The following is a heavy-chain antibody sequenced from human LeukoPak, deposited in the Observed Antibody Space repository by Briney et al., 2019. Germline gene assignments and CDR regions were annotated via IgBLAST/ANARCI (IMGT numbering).Heavy chain of an antibody. D-gene: IGHD1-1*01. V-gene: IGHV3-23*01. CDR1: EFTFGTYA. CDR3: AKATTRGGTSNYYYYGMDV. J-gene: IGHJ6*02. CDR2: ISGDGDLT. Sequence: GGSLRLSCEASEFTFGTYAMTWVRQGPGKGLEWVSVISGDGDLTYYTNSVKGRFAISRDNSKNTLYLQMNSLRADDTALYYCAKATTRGGTSNYYYYGMDVWGHGTTVTVSS.